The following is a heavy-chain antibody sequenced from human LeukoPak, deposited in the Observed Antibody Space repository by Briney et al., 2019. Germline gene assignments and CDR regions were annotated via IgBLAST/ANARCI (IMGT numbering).Heavy chain of an antibody. CDR3: ARGDYGSGSYYNGAAY. CDR1: GGTFSSYT. J-gene: IGHJ4*02. D-gene: IGHD3-10*01. CDR2: IIPILGIA. V-gene: IGHV1-69*02. Sequence: SVKVSCKASGGTFSSYTISWVRQAPGQGLEWMGRIIPILGIANYAQKFQGRVTITADKSTSTAYMELSSLRSEDTAVYYCARGDYGSGSYYNGAAYWGQGILVTVSS.